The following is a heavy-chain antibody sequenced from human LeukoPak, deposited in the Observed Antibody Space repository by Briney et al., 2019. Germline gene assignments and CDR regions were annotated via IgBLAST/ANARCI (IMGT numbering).Heavy chain of an antibody. CDR1: GFTFSSYA. CDR2: ISGSGGST. J-gene: IGHJ4*02. V-gene: IGHV3-23*01. D-gene: IGHD3-16*01. Sequence: GSLRLSCAASGFTFSSYAMSWVRQAPGKGLEWVSAISGSGGSTYYADSVKGRFAISRDNSKNTLYLQMNSLRAEDTAVYYCARDNRYDYVWGSYSPTLDYWGQGTLVTVSS. CDR3: ARDNRYDYVWGSYSPTLDY.